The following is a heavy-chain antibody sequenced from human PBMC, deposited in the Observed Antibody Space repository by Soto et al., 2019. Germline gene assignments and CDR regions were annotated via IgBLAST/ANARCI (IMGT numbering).Heavy chain of an antibody. CDR1: GFTVSSNY. V-gene: IGHV3-66*04. D-gene: IGHD3-16*01. CDR2: FYSGGST. J-gene: IGHJ4*02. CDR3: ARQGRVLHLGSESKYYFGH. Sequence: EVQLGESGGGLVQPGGSLRLSCAASGFTVSSNYMSWVRQAPGKGLEWVSVFYSGGSTYYADSVKGRFTISRDNSKNTLYLQMNSLRAEDTAVYYCARQGRVLHLGSESKYYFGHWGQGTLVTVSS.